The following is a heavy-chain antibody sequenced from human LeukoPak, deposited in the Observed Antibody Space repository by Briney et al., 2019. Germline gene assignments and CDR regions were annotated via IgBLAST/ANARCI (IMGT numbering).Heavy chain of an antibody. V-gene: IGHV1-18*01. CDR1: GYRFISYG. J-gene: IGHJ5*02. D-gene: IGHD2-2*01. CDR2: ISAYNGNT. CDR3: ARDIVVVPAATPNWFDP. Sequence: GASVKVSCKAAGYRFISYGISWVRRAPGQGLEWMGWISAYNGNTNYAQKLQGRVTMTTDTSTSTAYMELRSLRSDDTAVYYCARDIVVVPAATPNWFDPWGQGTLVTVSS.